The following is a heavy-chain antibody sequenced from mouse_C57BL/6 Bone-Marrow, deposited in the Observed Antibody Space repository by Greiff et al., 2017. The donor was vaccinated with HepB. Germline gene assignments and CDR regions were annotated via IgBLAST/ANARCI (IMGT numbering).Heavy chain of an antibody. D-gene: IGHD1-1*01. V-gene: IGHV1-62-2*01. CDR1: GYTFTEYT. Sequence: QVQLQQSGAELVKPGASVKLSCKASGYTFTEYTIHWVKQRSGQGLEWIGWFYPGSGSIKYNEKFKDKATLTADKSSSTVYMELSRLTSEDSAVYFCARHEKGYYYGSSYGFAYWGQGTLVTVSA. CDR2: FYPGSGSI. CDR3: ARHEKGYYYGSSYGFAY. J-gene: IGHJ3*01.